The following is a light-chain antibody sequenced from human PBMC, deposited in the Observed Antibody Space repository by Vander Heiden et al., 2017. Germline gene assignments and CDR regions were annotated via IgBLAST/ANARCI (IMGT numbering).Light chain of an antibody. Sequence: EIVMTQSPATLSVSPGERATLSCRASPSVSSNLAWYQQKPGQAPRLLIYGASTRATGTPARFSRRGYGTEFTLTISSLQSEDFAVYYCQQYNNWPPWTFGQGTKVXIK. CDR2: GAS. CDR3: QQYNNWPPWT. CDR1: PSVSSN. J-gene: IGKJ1*01. V-gene: IGKV3-15*01.